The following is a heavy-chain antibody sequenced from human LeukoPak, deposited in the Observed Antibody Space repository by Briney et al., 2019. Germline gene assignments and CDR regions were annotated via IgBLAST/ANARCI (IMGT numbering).Heavy chain of an antibody. D-gene: IGHD2-2*01. V-gene: IGHV3-30*02. Sequence: GGSLRLSCAASGFTFSNYAMHWVRQAPGKGLEWVAFIRHDGSNIYYADSVKGRFTISRDNSQNTLYLQMNSLRAEDTAVYYCAREPGYCSSTSCWDAFDIWGQGTMVTVSS. CDR3: AREPGYCSSTSCWDAFDI. CDR1: GFTFSNYA. J-gene: IGHJ3*02. CDR2: IRHDGSNI.